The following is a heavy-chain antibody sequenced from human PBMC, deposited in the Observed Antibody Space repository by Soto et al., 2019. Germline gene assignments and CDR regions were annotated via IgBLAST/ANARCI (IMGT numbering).Heavy chain of an antibody. D-gene: IGHD3-10*01. V-gene: IGHV1-18*01. CDR1: GYTFTSYG. CDR2: ISAYNGNT. CDR3: ARGGWEFDP. Sequence: QVQLVQSGAEVKKPGASVKVSCKASGYTFTSYGISWVRQAPGQGLEWMGWISAYNGNTNYAQKLQGRVTMTTDTXXXXXXXXXXXXXXXXXAVYXXARGGWEFDPWGQGTLVTVSS. J-gene: IGHJ5*02.